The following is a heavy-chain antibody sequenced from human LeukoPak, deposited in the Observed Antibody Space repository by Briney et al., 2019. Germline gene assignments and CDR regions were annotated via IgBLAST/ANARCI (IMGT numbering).Heavy chain of an antibody. V-gene: IGHV3-NL1*01. Sequence: GGSLRLSCAASGFTFSRYGMHWVRQAPGRGLEWVAFIYVSGTTFYAASVKGRFTISRDNSKNTVYFQMNSLRAEDTALYYCGRHAYGGSPPLSWGQGTLVTVSS. CDR2: IYVSGTT. CDR3: GRHAYGGSPPLS. CDR1: GFTFSRYG. J-gene: IGHJ4*02. D-gene: IGHD3-10*01.